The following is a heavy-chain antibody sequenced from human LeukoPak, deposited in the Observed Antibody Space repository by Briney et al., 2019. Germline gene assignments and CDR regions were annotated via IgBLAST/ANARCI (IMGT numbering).Heavy chain of an antibody. J-gene: IGHJ4*02. CDR2: ISGSGGST. D-gene: IGHD2-21*01. CDR3: AKDPGLWLPPDY. Sequence: PGGSLRLSCAASGFTFSSYAMSWVRQAPGKGLEWVSAISGSGGSTYYADSVKGRFTIPRDNSENTLYLQMNSLRAEDTAVYYCAKDPGLWLPPDYWGQGTLVTVSS. CDR1: GFTFSSYA. V-gene: IGHV3-23*01.